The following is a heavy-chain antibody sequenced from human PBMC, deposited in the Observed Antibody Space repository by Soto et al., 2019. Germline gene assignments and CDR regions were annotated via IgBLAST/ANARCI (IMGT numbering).Heavy chain of an antibody. J-gene: IGHJ4*02. CDR3: ARTFDTITYYFDY. Sequence: GGSLRLSCAASEFSFISYAMHWIRQAPGKGLEWVAVISFDGNIIHYADSVKGRFIISRDNSKNTLYLQMHSLSGEDTAVYYCARTFDTITYYFDYWGQGTLVTVSS. D-gene: IGHD3-9*01. V-gene: IGHV3-30-3*01. CDR1: EFSFISYA. CDR2: ISFDGNII.